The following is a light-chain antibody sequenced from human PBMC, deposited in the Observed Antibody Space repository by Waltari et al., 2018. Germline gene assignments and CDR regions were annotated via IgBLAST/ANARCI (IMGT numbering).Light chain of an antibody. J-gene: IGKJ2*01. CDR3: QQYYGSPPYT. V-gene: IGKV4-1*01. Sequence: DIVMTQSPDSLAVSLGERATINCKSSQSILYSSSNMNYLAWYQQKPGQPPKLLIYWASTRGSGVPNRFSCSGSGTDFTLTISSLQAEDVAVYYCQQYYGSPPYTFGQGTKLEIK. CDR1: QSILYSSSNMNY. CDR2: WAS.